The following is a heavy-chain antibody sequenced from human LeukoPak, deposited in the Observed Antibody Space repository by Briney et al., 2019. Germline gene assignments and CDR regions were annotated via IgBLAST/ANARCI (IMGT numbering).Heavy chain of an antibody. CDR1: GFSVNNYN. J-gene: IGHJ4*02. CDR3: ARGPLGWSDY. D-gene: IGHD1-26*01. CDR2: ISESGTAI. V-gene: IGHV3-48*02. Sequence: PGGSLRLSCAASGFSVNNYNMNWVRQARGKGLEWVSFISESGTAIYYAESVKGRFTMSRDIVRNSVLLQMNSLKDEDTAIYYCARGPLGWSDYWGQGLLVTVSS.